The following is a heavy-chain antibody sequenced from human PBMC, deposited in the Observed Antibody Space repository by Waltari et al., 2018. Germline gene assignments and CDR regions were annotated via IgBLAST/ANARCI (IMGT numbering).Heavy chain of an antibody. J-gene: IGHJ4*02. CDR3: AREVTKVELGRRLPHFFDS. D-gene: IGHD7-27*01. CDR1: GDSITSNSFY. Sequence: QVQLQESGPGLVKPSQTLSLTCTVSGDSITSNSFYWNWVRQPAGKGLEWIGRFYSSEYRNYNPSPKSGVTISRDTSKKQFFLKLTSVTAADTAFYYCAREVTKVELGRRLPHFFDSWGQGTLVTVSS. V-gene: IGHV4-61*02. CDR2: FYSSEYR.